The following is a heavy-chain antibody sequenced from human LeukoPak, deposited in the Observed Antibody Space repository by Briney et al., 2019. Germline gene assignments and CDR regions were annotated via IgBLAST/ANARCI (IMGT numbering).Heavy chain of an antibody. J-gene: IGHJ4*02. Sequence: PGGSLRLSCAASGFTFRNYAMHWVRQAPGKGLEWVAVISYDGNNKYSADSVKGRFTISRDNSENTLYLQMNSLRAEDTAVYYCARDAGRDYYHSTQGPPDYWGQGTLVTVSS. CDR1: GFTFRNYA. D-gene: IGHD3-22*01. CDR2: ISYDGNNK. V-gene: IGHV3-30-3*01. CDR3: ARDAGRDYYHSTQGPPDY.